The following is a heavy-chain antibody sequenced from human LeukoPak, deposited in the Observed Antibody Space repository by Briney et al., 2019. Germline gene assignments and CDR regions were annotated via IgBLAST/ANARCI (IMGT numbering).Heavy chain of an antibody. D-gene: IGHD2-15*01. CDR1: GGSVSGGDSC. V-gene: IGHV4-61*08. CDR3: AREGECSGGTCYSYGWIDS. CDR2: VSSSAT. J-gene: IGHJ5*01. Sequence: SETLSLTCNVSGGSVSGGDSCWTWIRQPTGKGLEWLGYVSSSATNYNPSLKSRVTISVDTSKNQFSLKLRSVTAADTAVYFCAREGECSGGTCYSYGWIDSWGQGTLVTVSP.